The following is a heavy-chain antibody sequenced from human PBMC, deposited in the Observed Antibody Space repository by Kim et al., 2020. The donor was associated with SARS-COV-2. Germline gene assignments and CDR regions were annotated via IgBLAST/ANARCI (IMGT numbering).Heavy chain of an antibody. J-gene: IGHJ6*01. D-gene: IGHD4-4*01. Sequence: SETLSLTCAAYGGSFSGYYWSWIRQPPGKGLEWIGEINHSGSTNYNPSLKSRVTISVDTSKNQFSLKLSSVTAAATAVYYCARLMTTVTTYYYYGMDVWG. CDR2: INHSGST. V-gene: IGHV4-34*01. CDR3: ARLMTTVTTYYYYGMDV. CDR1: GGSFSGYY.